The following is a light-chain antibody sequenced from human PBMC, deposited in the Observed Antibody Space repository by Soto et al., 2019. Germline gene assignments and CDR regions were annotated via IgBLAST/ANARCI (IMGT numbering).Light chain of an antibody. CDR1: NGAVTSAYF. Sequence: QAVVTQEPSLTVSPGGTVTLTCASSNGAVTSAYFPNWFQQKPGQTPRPLIYSTSNKHSWTPARFSGSLLGGKAALTLSGVQPEDEAEYYCLLYYGGARVFGGGTKLTVL. J-gene: IGLJ2*01. V-gene: IGLV7-43*01. CDR3: LLYYGGARV. CDR2: STS.